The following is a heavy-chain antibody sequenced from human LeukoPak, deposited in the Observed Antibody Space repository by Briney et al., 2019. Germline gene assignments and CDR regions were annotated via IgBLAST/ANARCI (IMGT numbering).Heavy chain of an antibody. D-gene: IGHD3-10*01. CDR2: IYYSGST. CDR3: AREKSRSWFDY. J-gene: IGHJ4*02. Sequence: PSQTLSLTCAVSGGSISSGGYSWSWIRQPPGKGLEWIGYIYYSGSTNYNPSLKSRVTISVDTSKNQFSLKLSSVTAADTAVYYCAREKSRSWFDYWGQGTLVTVSS. CDR1: GGSISSGGYS. V-gene: IGHV4-30-4*07.